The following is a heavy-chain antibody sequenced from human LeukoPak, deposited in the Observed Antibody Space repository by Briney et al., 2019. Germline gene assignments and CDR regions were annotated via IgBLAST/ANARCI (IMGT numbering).Heavy chain of an antibody. CDR2: INHSGST. V-gene: IGHV4-34*01. J-gene: IGHJ4*02. CDR3: ARTYPST. CDR1: GGSFSGYY. Sequence: SETLSLTCAVYGGSFSGYYWSWIRQPPGKGLEWMGEINHSGSTNYNPSLKSRVTISVDTSKNQFSLKLSSVTAADTAVYYCARTYPSTWGQGTLVTVSS.